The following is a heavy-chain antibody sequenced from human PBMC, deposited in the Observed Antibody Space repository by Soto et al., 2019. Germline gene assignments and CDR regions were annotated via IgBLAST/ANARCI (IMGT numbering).Heavy chain of an antibody. Sequence: SETLSLTCTVSGGSISSSSYYWGWIRQPPGKGLEWIGSIYYSGSTYYNPSLKSRVTISVDTSKNQFSLKLSSVTAADTAVYYCARGRRYYDSSGYFRYFDYWGQGTLVTVSS. D-gene: IGHD3-22*01. CDR2: IYYSGST. J-gene: IGHJ4*02. CDR3: ARGRRYYDSSGYFRYFDY. CDR1: GGSISSSSYY. V-gene: IGHV4-39*01.